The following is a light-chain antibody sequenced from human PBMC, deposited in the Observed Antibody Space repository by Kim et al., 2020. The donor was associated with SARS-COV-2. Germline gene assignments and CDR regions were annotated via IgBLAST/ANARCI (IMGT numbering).Light chain of an antibody. Sequence: QSALTQPPSVSGSPGQSVAISCTGTSNDVGGYNYVSWYQQHPGKAPKLMIYDVSNRPSGVPSRFSASKSGNTASLTVSGLQAEDEADYYCSSYASSNNRVFGGGTQLTVL. CDR1: SNDVGGYNY. V-gene: IGLV2-8*01. CDR2: DVS. J-gene: IGLJ2*01. CDR3: SSYASSNNRV.